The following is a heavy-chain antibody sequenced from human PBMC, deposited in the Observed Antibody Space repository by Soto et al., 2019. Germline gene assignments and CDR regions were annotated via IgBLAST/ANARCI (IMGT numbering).Heavy chain of an antibody. V-gene: IGHV3-53*02. CDR3: AFITTPAR. D-gene: IGHD1-1*01. CDR1: GFTVSNNW. CDR2: IYSGGSA. J-gene: IGHJ6*02. Sequence: EVQLVETGGGLIQPGGSLRLSCAASGFTVSNNWMSWVRQAPGKGLEWVSLIYSGGSAFYTDSVKGRFIISRDNSKNTLYLQMNSLRVEDTAVYYCAFITTPARWGQGTTVTVSS.